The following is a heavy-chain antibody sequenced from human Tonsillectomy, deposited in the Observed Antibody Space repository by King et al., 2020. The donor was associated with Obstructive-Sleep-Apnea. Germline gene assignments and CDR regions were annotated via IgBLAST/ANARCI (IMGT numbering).Heavy chain of an antibody. Sequence: DVQLVESGGGLVKPGGSLRLSCAASGFTFNNYAMNWVRLVPGKGLEWVSSISSRSSFIYYADSVGVRFTFSRDNAKNSLYLQMNSLRAEDTAVYYCARPPNDDLWSGSLFYFHSWGQGTLVTVSS. CDR1: GFTFNNYA. V-gene: IGHV3-21*01. CDR2: ISSRSSFI. D-gene: IGHD3-3*01. J-gene: IGHJ4*02. CDR3: ARPPNDDLWSGSLFYFHS.